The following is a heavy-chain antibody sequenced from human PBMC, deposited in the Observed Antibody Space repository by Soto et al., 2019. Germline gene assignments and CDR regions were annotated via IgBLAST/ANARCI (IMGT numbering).Heavy chain of an antibody. CDR3: ARAPGGSGRGYFDY. Sequence: HVQLQESGPGLVKTSGTLSLTCAVSGGFISSINWWSWVRQPPGKGLEWIGEIYHSGSSNYNPSLKSRVTISVDQYKNPFSLKLNSVTAADTAVYYCARAPGGSGRGYFDYWGQGALVTVSS. J-gene: IGHJ4*02. CDR2: IYHSGSS. CDR1: GGFISSINW. D-gene: IGHD3-10*01. V-gene: IGHV4-4*02.